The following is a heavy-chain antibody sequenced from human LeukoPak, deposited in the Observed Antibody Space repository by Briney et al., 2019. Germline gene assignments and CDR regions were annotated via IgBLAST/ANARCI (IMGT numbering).Heavy chain of an antibody. D-gene: IGHD2-8*01. CDR3: ARDEGYCTNGVCYTSFDY. CDR1: GGTFSSYA. J-gene: IGHJ4*02. Sequence: SVKVSCKASGGTFSSYAISWVRQAPGQGLEWMGGIIPIFGTANYAQKFQGRVTITADESTSTAYMELSSLRSEDTAVYYCARDEGYCTNGVCYTSFDYWGQGTLVTVSS. V-gene: IGHV1-69*13. CDR2: IIPIFGTA.